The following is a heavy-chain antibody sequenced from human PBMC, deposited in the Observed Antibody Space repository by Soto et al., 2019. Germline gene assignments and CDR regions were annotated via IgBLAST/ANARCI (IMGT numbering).Heavy chain of an antibody. CDR2: ISYDGSNK. Sequence: GGSLRLSCAASGFTFSSYVMHWVRQAPGKGLEWVAVISYDGSNKYYADSVKGRFTISRDNSKNTLYLQMNSLRVEDTAVYYCARGPRKEDFDYWGQGTLVTVSS. V-gene: IGHV3-30*03. CDR1: GFTFSSYV. J-gene: IGHJ4*02. CDR3: ARGPRKEDFDY.